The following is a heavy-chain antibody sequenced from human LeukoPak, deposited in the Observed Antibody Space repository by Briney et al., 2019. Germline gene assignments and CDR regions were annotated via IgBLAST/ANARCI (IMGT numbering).Heavy chain of an antibody. J-gene: IGHJ4*02. V-gene: IGHV5-51*01. Sequence: GESLKISCKGSGYSFTSYWIGWVRQMPGKGLEWMGIFYPGDSDTRYSPSFQGQVTISADKSISTAYLQWSSLKASDTAMYYCASQGQIVGADDYYFDYWGQGTPVTVSS. CDR2: FYPGDSDT. CDR3: ASQGQIVGADDYYFDY. D-gene: IGHD1-26*01. CDR1: GYSFTSYW.